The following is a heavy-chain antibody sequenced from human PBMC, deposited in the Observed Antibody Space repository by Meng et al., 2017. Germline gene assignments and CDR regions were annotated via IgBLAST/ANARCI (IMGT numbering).Heavy chain of an antibody. CDR1: GGSITTGGYY. V-gene: IGHV4-31*01. CDR2: IYYSGST. J-gene: IGHJ4*02. Sequence: SETLSLTCTVSGGSITTGGYYWSWILQHPGKGLEWIWYIYYSGSTYYNPSLKSLVTISVDTSKNQFSLKLSSVTAADTAVYYCARWRDGGYRSGGSCYSYFDYWGQGTLVTVSS. D-gene: IGHD2-15*01. CDR3: ARWRDGGYRSGGSCYSYFDY.